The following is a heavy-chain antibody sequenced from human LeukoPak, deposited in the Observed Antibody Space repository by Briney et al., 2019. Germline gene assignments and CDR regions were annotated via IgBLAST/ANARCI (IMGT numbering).Heavy chain of an antibody. J-gene: IGHJ4*02. Sequence: SETLSLTCTVSGGSISSSGYCWGWIRQFPVKGLEWIGLICYDGKTYYNPSLKSRVTVFVDSSKNQFSLDLTSVTAADTAVYYCASDRRRGDRVRVADDWGPGTLVTVSS. CDR2: ICYDGKT. D-gene: IGHD2-21*02. CDR1: GGSISSSGYC. V-gene: IGHV4-39*01. CDR3: ASDRRRGDRVRVADD.